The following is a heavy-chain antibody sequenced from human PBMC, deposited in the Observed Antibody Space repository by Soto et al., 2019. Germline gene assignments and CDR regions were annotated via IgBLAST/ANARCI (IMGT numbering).Heavy chain of an antibody. D-gene: IGHD5-12*01. J-gene: IGHJ3*02. CDR1: GFGFSSYW. CDR2: TNNDGSAT. Sequence: PGGSLRLSCAASGFGFSSYWMHWVRQAPGKGLVWVSRTNNDGSATTYADSVRGRFTSFRDNAKNTLFLQMKSLGVEDTAVYYCAREMATLSLGAFDIWGEGRMVTVSS. CDR3: AREMATLSLGAFDI. V-gene: IGHV3-74*01.